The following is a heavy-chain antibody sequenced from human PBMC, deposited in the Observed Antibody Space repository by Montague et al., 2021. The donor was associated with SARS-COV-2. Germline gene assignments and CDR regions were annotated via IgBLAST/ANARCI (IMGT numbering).Heavy chain of an antibody. Sequence: SETLSLTCTVSGGSISSYYWSWIRQPPGKGLEWIGYIYYSGSTNYNPSLKSRVTISVDTSKNQFSLKLSSVTAADTAVYFCARGSGWMGNAFDIWGQGTMVPVSS. J-gene: IGHJ3*02. CDR3: ARGSGWMGNAFDI. CDR2: IYYSGST. V-gene: IGHV4-59*01. D-gene: IGHD6-19*01. CDR1: GGSISSYY.